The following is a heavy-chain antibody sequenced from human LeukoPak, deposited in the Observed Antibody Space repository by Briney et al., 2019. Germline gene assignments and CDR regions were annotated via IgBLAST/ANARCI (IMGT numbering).Heavy chain of an antibody. J-gene: IGHJ5*02. D-gene: IGHD2-15*01. Sequence: WGSLRLSFVTSGFPFRNYAITWVPPAPGKGVELVSGIWGADDKTVYGDAVKGRFTISTDNSKNTLYLQMNSLRADDTAVYYCAKTQGYYDAWGQGALVTVSS. CDR3: AKTQGYYDA. V-gene: IGHV3-23*01. CDR2: IWGADDKT. CDR1: GFPFRNYA.